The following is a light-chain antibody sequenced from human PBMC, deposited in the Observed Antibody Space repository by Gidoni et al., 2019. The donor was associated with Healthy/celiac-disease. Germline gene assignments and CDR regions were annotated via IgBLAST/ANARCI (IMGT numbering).Light chain of an antibody. V-gene: IGKV1-39*01. J-gene: IGKJ2*04. CDR1: QSISSY. CDR3: QQSYSTRCS. CDR2: SAS. Sequence: IQMTQSPSSLSASVGDRVTITCRASQSISSYLNWYQQKPGKAPKLLIHSASSLQSGVPSRFSGSGSGTDFTLTISSLQPEDFATYYCQQSYSTRCSFGQGTKLEIK.